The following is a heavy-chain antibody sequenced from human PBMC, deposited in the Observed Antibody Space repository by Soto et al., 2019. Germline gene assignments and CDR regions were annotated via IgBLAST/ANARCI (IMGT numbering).Heavy chain of an antibody. Sequence: QVRLVQSGAEVKKPGASVKVSCKASGYTFTSYGITWVRQAPGQGLEWMGWVSAHNGNTDYAQKLQGRVIVTRDTSTSTAYMELRSLISDHTAVYYCARGRYGDYWGQRALVTVSS. V-gene: IGHV1-18*01. J-gene: IGHJ4*02. CDR1: GYTFTSYG. D-gene: IGHD1-1*01. CDR2: VSAHNGNT. CDR3: ARGRYGDY.